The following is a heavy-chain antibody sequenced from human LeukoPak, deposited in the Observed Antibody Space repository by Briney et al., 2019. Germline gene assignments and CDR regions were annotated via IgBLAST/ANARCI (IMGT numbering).Heavy chain of an antibody. J-gene: IGHJ4*02. CDR1: GFTFSEYY. Sequence: GGSLRLSCAASGFTFSEYYMSWIPQAPGKGLEWVSYISSSGSTIYYADSVKGRFTISRDNAKNSLYLQMNSLRAEDTALYYCARLGSSGWYACDYWGQGTLVTVSS. V-gene: IGHV3-11*04. CDR2: ISSSGSTI. CDR3: ARLGSSGWYACDY. D-gene: IGHD6-19*01.